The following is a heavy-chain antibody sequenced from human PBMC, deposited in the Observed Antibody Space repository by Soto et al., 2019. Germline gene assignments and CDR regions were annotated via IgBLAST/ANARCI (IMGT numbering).Heavy chain of an antibody. CDR2: IDPSDSQT. V-gene: IGHV5-10-1*01. J-gene: IGHJ4*02. D-gene: IGHD3-22*01. CDR1: GYSFAGYW. Sequence: PGESLKISCNGSGYSFAGYWITWVRQKPGKCLEWMGRIDPSDSQTYYSPSFRGHVTISATKSITTVFLQWSSLRASDTAMYYCARQIYDSDTGPNFQYYFDSWGQGTPVTVSS. CDR3: ARQIYDSDTGPNFQYYFDS.